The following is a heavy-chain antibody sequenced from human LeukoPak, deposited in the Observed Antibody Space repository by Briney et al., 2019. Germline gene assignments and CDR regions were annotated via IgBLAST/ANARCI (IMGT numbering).Heavy chain of an antibody. J-gene: IGHJ4*02. CDR1: GYTFITYG. CDR2: IIPIFGTA. CDR3: ASQKQPGNPFDY. D-gene: IGHD7-27*01. Sequence: SVKVSCKASGYTFITYGISWVRQAPGQGLEWMGGIIPIFGTANYAQKFQGRVTITTDESTSTAYMELSSLRSEDTAVYYCASQKQPGNPFDYWGQGTLVTVSS. V-gene: IGHV1-69*05.